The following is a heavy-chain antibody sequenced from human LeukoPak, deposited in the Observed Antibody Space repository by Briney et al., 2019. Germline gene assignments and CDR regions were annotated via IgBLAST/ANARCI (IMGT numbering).Heavy chain of an antibody. CDR1: GFAFSSYG. CDR2: ISYDGTNK. D-gene: IGHD1-14*01. Sequence: GGSLRLSCAASGFAFSSYGMHWVRQAPGKGLEWVALISYDGTNKYYADSVKGRFTISRDNSKSTLYLQMNSLRAEDTAVYYCAKGFSFGFGPGFDPWGQGTLVTVSS. V-gene: IGHV3-30*18. J-gene: IGHJ5*02. CDR3: AKGFSFGFGPGFDP.